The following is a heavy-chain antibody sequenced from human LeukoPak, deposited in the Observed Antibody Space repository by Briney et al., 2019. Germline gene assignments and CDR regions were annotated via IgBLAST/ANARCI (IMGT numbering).Heavy chain of an antibody. CDR2: IKEDGSEK. Sequence: GGSLRLSCAASGFTFSSYWMVWVRQAPGKGLEWVANIKEDGSEKYYVDSVKGRFTIPRDNAKNSLFLQMNSLRAEDTAVYYCAKGYSYGIDYWGQGTLVTVSS. J-gene: IGHJ4*02. CDR1: GFTFSSYW. V-gene: IGHV3-7*01. D-gene: IGHD5-18*01. CDR3: AKGYSYGIDY.